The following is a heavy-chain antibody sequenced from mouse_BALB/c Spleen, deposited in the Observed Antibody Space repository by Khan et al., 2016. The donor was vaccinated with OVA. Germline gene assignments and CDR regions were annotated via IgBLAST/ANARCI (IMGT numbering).Heavy chain of an antibody. V-gene: IGHV1-4*01. CDR2: IHPVSDYT. Sequence: QVQLKESGAELTRPGASVKMSCKASGYTFTSYRMNWVKQRPGQGLEWIGYIHPVSDYTNYTQNFKDTATLTADKSSSNAYMQFISLTSEDSSVYYCAREGAYYSFNGGVAYWGQGTLVTVST. CDR3: AREGAYYSFNGGVAY. CDR1: GYTFTSYR. D-gene: IGHD2-12*01. J-gene: IGHJ3*01.